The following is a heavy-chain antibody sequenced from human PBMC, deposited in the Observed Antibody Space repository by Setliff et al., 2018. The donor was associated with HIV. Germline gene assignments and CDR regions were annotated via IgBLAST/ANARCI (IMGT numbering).Heavy chain of an antibody. D-gene: IGHD3-3*01. CDR2: FYHSGST. J-gene: IGHJ4*02. CDR3: VSGPLSGYGYYFDY. Sequence: PSETLSLTCAVSGYSVSSGYYWGWIRQPPGKGLEWIGSFYHSGSTFYNPSLKSRVTISLDTSKNQFSLKLGSVTAADTAVYYCVSGPLSGYGYYFDYWGQGALVTVSS. V-gene: IGHV4-38-2*01. CDR1: GYSVSSGYY.